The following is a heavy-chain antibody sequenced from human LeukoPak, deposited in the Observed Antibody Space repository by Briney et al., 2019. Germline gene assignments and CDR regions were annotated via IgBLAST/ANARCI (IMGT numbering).Heavy chain of an antibody. CDR1: GGSVSRSPYY. D-gene: IGHD1-14*01. CDR2: IYYSGST. J-gene: IGHJ5*02. V-gene: IGHV4-39*01. Sequence: PSETLSLTCTVSGGSVSRSPYYWGWIRQPPGKGLEWIGNIYYSGSTYYNPSLKSRVTISVDTSKNQFSLKLTSVTAADTAVYYCARLNKPGWFDPWGQGTLVTVSS. CDR3: ARLNKPGWFDP.